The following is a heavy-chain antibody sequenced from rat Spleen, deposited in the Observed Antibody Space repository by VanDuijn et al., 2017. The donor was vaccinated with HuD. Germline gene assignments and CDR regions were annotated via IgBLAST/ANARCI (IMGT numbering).Heavy chain of an antibody. D-gene: IGHD1-9*01. CDR3: TRERGYILLD. Sequence: QVQLKESGPGLVQPSQTLSLTCTVSGFSLTTNGVSWVRQPPGEGLEWVAAISSGGSTYYNSALKSRLSISRDTSKSQVFLKMNSLQSDDTAIYFCTRERGYILLDWGQGVMVTVSS. CDR1: GFSLTTNG. V-gene: IGHV2S12*01. CDR2: ISSGGST. J-gene: IGHJ2*01.